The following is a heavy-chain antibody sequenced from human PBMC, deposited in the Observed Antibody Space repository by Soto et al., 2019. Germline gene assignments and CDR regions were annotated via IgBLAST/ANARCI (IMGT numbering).Heavy chain of an antibody. D-gene: IGHD1-26*01. Sequence: QVQLVQSGAEVKKPGASVKVSCKASGYTFTSYGISWVRQAPGQGLEWMGWISAYNGNTNYAQKLQGRVTMTTDTSTSTAYMELSRLRSADTAGYYCARFSRERGKYDYGMDVWGQGTTVTVSS. V-gene: IGHV1-18*01. J-gene: IGHJ6*02. CDR3: ARFSRERGKYDYGMDV. CDR2: ISAYNGNT. CDR1: GYTFTSYG.